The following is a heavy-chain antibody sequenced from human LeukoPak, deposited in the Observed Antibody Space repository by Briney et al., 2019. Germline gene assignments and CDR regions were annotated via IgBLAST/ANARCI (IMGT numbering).Heavy chain of an antibody. J-gene: IGHJ4*02. CDR1: DASISSYY. Sequence: SETLSLTCTVSDASISSYYWSWIRQPAGKGLEWIGRMYAGGTTNYNPSLKSRVTMSVDTSKNQFSLKLSSVTVADTAVYYCARAYGSTSPVGYWGQGTLVTVSS. V-gene: IGHV4-4*07. CDR2: MYAGGTT. D-gene: IGHD2-2*01. CDR3: ARAYGSTSPVGY.